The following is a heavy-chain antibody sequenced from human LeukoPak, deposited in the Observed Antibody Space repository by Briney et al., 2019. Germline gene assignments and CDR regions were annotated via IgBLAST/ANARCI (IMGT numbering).Heavy chain of an antibody. CDR2: LSGSGGST. CDR1: GLIFSSYA. D-gene: IGHD6-13*01. Sequence: GGSLRLSCAASGLIFSSYAMSWVRQAPGKGLEWVSILSGSGGSTYYADSVKGRFTVSRDISKNTLYLQMNSLRAEDTALYYCAKGITAADTGLDYWGQGTLVTVSS. V-gene: IGHV3-23*01. J-gene: IGHJ4*02. CDR3: AKGITAADTGLDY.